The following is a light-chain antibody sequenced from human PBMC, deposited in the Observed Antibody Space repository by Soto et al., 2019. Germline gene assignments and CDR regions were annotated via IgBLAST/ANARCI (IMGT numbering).Light chain of an antibody. CDR1: QGISGY. CDR3: QQAHGT. V-gene: IGKV1-39*01. CDR2: AAS. Sequence: DIQMTQSPSSLSASVGDRVTITCRASQGISGYLSWYQQKPGKAPKLLIYAASTLQSGVPSRFSGSGSGTDFTLTISSLQPDDFATYYCQQAHGTFGQGTRLEIK. J-gene: IGKJ5*01.